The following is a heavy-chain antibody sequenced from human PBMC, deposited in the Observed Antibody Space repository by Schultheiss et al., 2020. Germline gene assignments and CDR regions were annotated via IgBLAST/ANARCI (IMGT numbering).Heavy chain of an antibody. J-gene: IGHJ6*02. D-gene: IGHD3-9*01. CDR3: ARAHYDILTGPYSMDV. CDR1: GGSISSGSYY. CDR2: IYTSGST. Sequence: SETLSLTCTVSGGSISSGSYYWSWIRQPAGKGLEWIGRIYTSGSTNYNPSLKSRVTISVDTSKNQFYLKLSSVTAADTSVYYCARAHYDILTGPYSMDVWGQGTTVTVSS. V-gene: IGHV4-61*02.